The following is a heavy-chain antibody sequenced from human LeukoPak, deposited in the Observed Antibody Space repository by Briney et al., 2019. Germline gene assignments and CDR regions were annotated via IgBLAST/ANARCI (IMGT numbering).Heavy chain of an antibody. Sequence: GGSLRLSCTTSGFTFSTYGMTWVRQAPGKGLEWVSGVTSGGTTFYADSVKGRFTISRDNPKNTLYLQMNSLRAEDTAIYYRAKGLYSPLYYFDYWGQGTLVTVSS. D-gene: IGHD2-21*01. V-gene: IGHV3-23*01. CDR3: AKGLYSPLYYFDY. CDR2: VTSGGTT. CDR1: GFTFSTYG. J-gene: IGHJ4*02.